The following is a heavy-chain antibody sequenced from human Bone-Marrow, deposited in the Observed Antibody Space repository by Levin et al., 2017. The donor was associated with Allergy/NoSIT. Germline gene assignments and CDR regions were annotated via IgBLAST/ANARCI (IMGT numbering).Heavy chain of an antibody. CDR3: ARDRIGSTYYYYYGMDV. Sequence: RGESLKISCKASGYIFTNYAMNWVRQAPGQGLEWMGWTNTNTGNPTYAQGFTGRFVFSLDTSVSTAYLQISSLKAEDTAVYYCARDRIGSTYYYYYGMDVWGQGTTVTVSS. CDR1: GYIFTNYA. J-gene: IGHJ6*02. V-gene: IGHV7-4-1*02. CDR2: TNTNTGNP. D-gene: IGHD2-2*01.